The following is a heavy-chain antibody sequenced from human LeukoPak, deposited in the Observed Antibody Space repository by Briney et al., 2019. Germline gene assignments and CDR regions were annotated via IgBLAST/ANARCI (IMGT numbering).Heavy chain of an antibody. CDR2: IIPIFGTA. CDR3: ARGRITMVRGEEPFDY. CDR1: GGTFSSYA. Sequence: PVKVSCKASGGTFSSYAISWVRQAPGQGLEWMGGIIPIFGTANYAQKFQGRVTITTDESTSTAYMELSSLRSEDTAVYYCARGRITMVRGEEPFDYWGQGTLVTVSS. V-gene: IGHV1-69*05. D-gene: IGHD3-10*01. J-gene: IGHJ4*02.